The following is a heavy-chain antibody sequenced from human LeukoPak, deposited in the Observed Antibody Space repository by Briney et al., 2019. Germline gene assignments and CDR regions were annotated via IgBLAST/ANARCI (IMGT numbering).Heavy chain of an antibody. Sequence: GGSLRLSCAASGFTFSSYGMHWVRQAPGKGLEWVAVISYDGSNKYYADSVKGRFTISRDNSKNTLYLQMNSLRAEDTAVYYCAKDGTDYAFDYWGQGTLVTVSS. D-gene: IGHD4-17*01. CDR1: GFTFSSYG. J-gene: IGHJ4*02. CDR2: ISYDGSNK. CDR3: AKDGTDYAFDY. V-gene: IGHV3-30*18.